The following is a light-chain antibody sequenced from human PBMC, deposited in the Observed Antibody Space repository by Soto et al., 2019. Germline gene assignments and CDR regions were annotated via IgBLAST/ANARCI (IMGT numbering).Light chain of an antibody. Sequence: DVQMTQSPSTVSASVGERATITCRARQSIGDSLAWYQQKPGKSPKVLIYRASSLHSGVPSRFSGSGAGTESTLTISSLQPDDVVNYYCQQYHTYALTFGQGTKVEIK. J-gene: IGKJ1*01. CDR2: RAS. CDR1: QSIGDS. CDR3: QQYHTYALT. V-gene: IGKV1-5*03.